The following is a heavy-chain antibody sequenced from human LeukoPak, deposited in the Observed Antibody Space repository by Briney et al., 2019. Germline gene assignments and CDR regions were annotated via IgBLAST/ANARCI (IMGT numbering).Heavy chain of an antibody. CDR3: ARVAAGYSVNYFDY. D-gene: IGHD4-23*01. V-gene: IGHV3-48*02. J-gene: IGHJ4*02. CDR2: ISTGSSTT. CDR1: EFAFSTYN. Sequence: GGSLRLSCAASEFAFSTYNMNWVRQAPGKGLEWVSYISTGSSTTYYADSVKGRFTISRDNVENSLYLQMNSLGDEDTAVYYCARVAAGYSVNYFDYWGQGTLVTVSS.